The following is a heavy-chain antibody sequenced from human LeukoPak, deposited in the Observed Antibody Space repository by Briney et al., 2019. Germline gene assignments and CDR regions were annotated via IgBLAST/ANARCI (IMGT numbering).Heavy chain of an antibody. Sequence: GRSLRLSCAASGFTFSSYAMHWVRQAPGRGLEWVAVISDDGCDKRYADSVKGRFTISRDNSKKTLYLQMNSPRPEDTALYFCARKDDSCGYPFDYWGQGTLVTVSP. V-gene: IGHV3-30-3*01. J-gene: IGHJ4*02. CDR3: ARKDDSCGYPFDY. D-gene: IGHD3-22*01. CDR2: ISDDGCDK. CDR1: GFTFSSYA.